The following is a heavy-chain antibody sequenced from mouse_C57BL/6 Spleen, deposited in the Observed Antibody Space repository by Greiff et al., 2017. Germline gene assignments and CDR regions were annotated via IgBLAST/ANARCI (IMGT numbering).Heavy chain of an antibody. J-gene: IGHJ4*01. V-gene: IGHV1-18*01. Sequence: EVKVVESGPELMKPGASVKIPCKASGYTFTDYNMDWVKQNHGKSLEWIGDINPNNGGTIYNQNFKGKATLTVDKSSSTAYMELRSLTSEDTAVYYCARSGRYYYAMDYWGQGTSVTVSS. CDR3: ARSGRYYYAMDY. CDR2: INPNNGGT. D-gene: IGHD3-1*01. CDR1: GYTFTDYN.